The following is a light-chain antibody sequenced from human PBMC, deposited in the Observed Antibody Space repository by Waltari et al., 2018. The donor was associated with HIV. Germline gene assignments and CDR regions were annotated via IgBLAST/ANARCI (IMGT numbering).Light chain of an antibody. V-gene: IGKV1-12*01. CDR1: KKIGNY. CDR3: QQAESFPHT. Sequence: DIQMTQSPSSVSASVGDGVTITCRANKKIGNYLAWYQQKLGSAPQLLIYSASRLQDGVPPRFSGSGSWTNFTLTITNLQPEDFATYYCQQAESFPHTFGGGTDV. J-gene: IGKJ4*01. CDR2: SAS.